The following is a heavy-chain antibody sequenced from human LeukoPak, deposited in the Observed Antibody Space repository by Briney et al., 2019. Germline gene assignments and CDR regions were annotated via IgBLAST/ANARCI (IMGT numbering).Heavy chain of an antibody. J-gene: IGHJ4*02. D-gene: IGHD1/OR15-1a*01. CDR3: AKINNDDDY. CDR2: ISPDGKIE. Sequence: GGSLRLSCAASGFTFTTFGIHWVRQAPGKGLEWVAAISPDGKIEYYTDSVKGRFTVSRDNSKNMIYLQMNSLRGEDSAVYFCAKINNDDDYWGQGALVTVSS. V-gene: IGHV3-30*18. CDR1: GFTFTTFG.